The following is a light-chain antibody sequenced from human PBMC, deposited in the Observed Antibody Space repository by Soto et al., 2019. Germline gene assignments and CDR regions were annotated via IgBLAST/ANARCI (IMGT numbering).Light chain of an antibody. V-gene: IGKV3-11*01. CDR1: QSVSSY. J-gene: IGKJ1*01. CDR3: QQRSNWPWT. Sequence: IVLTQSPATLSLPPGERASLSCRASQSVSSYLAWYQQKPGQAPRLLIYDASNRATGIPARFSGSGSGTDFTLTISSLEPEDFAVYYCQQRSNWPWTFGQGTKVDIK. CDR2: DAS.